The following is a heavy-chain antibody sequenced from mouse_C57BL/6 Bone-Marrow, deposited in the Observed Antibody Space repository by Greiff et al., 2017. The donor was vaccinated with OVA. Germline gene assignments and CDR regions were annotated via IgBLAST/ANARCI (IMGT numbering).Heavy chain of an antibody. CDR3: ARITTVVARNFDY. Sequence: QVQLQQSGPELVRPGASVKISCKAPGYTFTSHWMQWVRQRPGQGLEWIGEIFPGSGSTDYNEKFKGKATLTVDTSSSTAYMQLSSLTSEDAAVYFCARITTVVARNFDYWGQGTTLTVSS. J-gene: IGHJ2*01. D-gene: IGHD1-1*01. CDR2: IFPGSGST. V-gene: IGHV1-56*01. CDR1: GYTFTSHW.